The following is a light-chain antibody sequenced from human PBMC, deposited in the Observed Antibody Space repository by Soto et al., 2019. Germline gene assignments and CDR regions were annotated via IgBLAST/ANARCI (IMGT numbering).Light chain of an antibody. CDR1: QSVGGTF. J-gene: IGKJ1*01. CDR3: QHRSNWPSWT. V-gene: IGKV3D-20*02. Sequence: EIVLTQSPGTLSLSPGEGATLSCRASQSVGGTFLAWYQQKGGQAPRLLIHGASNRATGIPDRFSGSGSGTDFTLTISRLEPEDFAVYYCQHRSNWPSWTFGAGTKVEIK. CDR2: GAS.